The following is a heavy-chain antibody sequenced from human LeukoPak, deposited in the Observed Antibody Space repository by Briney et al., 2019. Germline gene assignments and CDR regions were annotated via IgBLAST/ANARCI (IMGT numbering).Heavy chain of an antibody. CDR3: ARDPRHYGDYIH. D-gene: IGHD4-17*01. V-gene: IGHV3-23*01. J-gene: IGHJ4*02. Sequence: GGSLRLSCAASGFTFSSYAMSWVRQAPGKGLEWVSAISGSGGSTYYADSVKGRFTISRDNSKNTLYLQMNSLRAEDTAVYYCARDPRHYGDYIHWGQGTLVTVSS. CDR2: ISGSGGST. CDR1: GFTFSSYA.